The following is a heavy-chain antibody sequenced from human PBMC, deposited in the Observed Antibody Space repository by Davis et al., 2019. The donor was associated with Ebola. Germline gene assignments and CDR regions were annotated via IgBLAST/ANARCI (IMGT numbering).Heavy chain of an antibody. CDR3: ARDIPFGELLYDTHGMDV. J-gene: IGHJ6*02. V-gene: IGHV1-18*04. CDR1: GYTFTGYY. CDR2: ISAYNGNT. Sequence: ASVKVSCKASGYTFTGYYIHWVRQAPGQGLEWMGWISAYNGNTNYAQKLQGRVTMTTDTSTSTAYMELRSLRSDDTAVYYCARDIPFGELLYDTHGMDVWGQGTTVTVSS. D-gene: IGHD3-10*01.